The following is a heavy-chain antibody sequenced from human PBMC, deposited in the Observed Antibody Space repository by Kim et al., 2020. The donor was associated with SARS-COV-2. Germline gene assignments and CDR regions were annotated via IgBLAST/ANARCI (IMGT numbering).Heavy chain of an antibody. CDR2: IIPIFGTA. CDR3: ASPMGRIAAAGDTPSHGFWFDP. D-gene: IGHD6-13*01. Sequence: SVKVSCKASGGTFSSYAISWVRQAPGQGLEWMGGIIPIFGTANYAQKFQGRVTITADESTSTAYMELSSLRSEDTAVYYCASPMGRIAAAGDTPSHGFWFDPWGQGTLVTVSS. J-gene: IGHJ5*02. V-gene: IGHV1-69*13. CDR1: GGTFSSYA.